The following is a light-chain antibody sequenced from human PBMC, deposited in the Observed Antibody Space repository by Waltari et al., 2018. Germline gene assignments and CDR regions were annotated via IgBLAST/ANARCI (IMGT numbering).Light chain of an antibody. CDR2: TDN. Sequence: QSLLTQPPSASGTPGQRVTISCSGSSSNIGSNYVYWYQQFPGTAPKLLIYTDNERPSGVPARFSGSKSGPSVSLAISGLRSEDEADYYCATWDDSLSGPVFGGGTKVTVL. J-gene: IGLJ2*01. CDR3: ATWDDSLSGPV. CDR1: SSNIGSNY. V-gene: IGLV1-47*01.